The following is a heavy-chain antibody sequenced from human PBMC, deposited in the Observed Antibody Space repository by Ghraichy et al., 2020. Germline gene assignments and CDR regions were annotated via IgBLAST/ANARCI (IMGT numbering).Heavy chain of an antibody. D-gene: IGHD6-13*01. CDR2: FYYRGRT. CDR3: VRVILGSIAAGGGIDY. CDR1: GGSISSYY. J-gene: IGHJ4*02. V-gene: IGHV4-59*01. Sequence: SETLSLTCTVSGGSISSYYWSWIRQPPGKGLEWIGYFYYRGRTNSNPSLKSRVTISVDPSKNQFSLKLSSVTAADSAVYYCVRVILGSIAAGGGIDYWGQGTLVTVSS.